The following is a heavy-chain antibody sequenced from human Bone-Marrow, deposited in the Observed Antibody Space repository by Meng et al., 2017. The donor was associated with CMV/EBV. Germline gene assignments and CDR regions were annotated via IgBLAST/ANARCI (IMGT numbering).Heavy chain of an antibody. V-gene: IGHV4-39*01. J-gene: IGHJ6*01. Sequence: SETLSLTCTVSGGSIGDSRYYWGWIRQPPGKGLEWIGTIYYTGRTFYNPSPKSRVTISVDTSKNQFSLKLTSVTAPDTAVYYCARLPSPAISPPAVWGQGTTVTVSS. CDR3: ARLPSPAISPPAV. CDR2: IYYTGRT. D-gene: IGHD3-3*01. CDR1: GGSIGDSRYY.